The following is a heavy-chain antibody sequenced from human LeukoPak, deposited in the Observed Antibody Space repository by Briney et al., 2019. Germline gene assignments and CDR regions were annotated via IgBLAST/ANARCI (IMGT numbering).Heavy chain of an antibody. Sequence: GGSLRLSCVASGFTFSSYAMHWVRQAPGKGLEWVAHINPDGRDTYYVDSVKGRFTISRDNAQNSMYLQMNSLRVEDTAVYYCTSWGDTTAEYFQRWGQGTLVTVSS. D-gene: IGHD2-21*02. CDR2: INPDGRDT. CDR3: TSWGDTTAEYFQR. V-gene: IGHV3-7*01. CDR1: GFTFSSYA. J-gene: IGHJ1*01.